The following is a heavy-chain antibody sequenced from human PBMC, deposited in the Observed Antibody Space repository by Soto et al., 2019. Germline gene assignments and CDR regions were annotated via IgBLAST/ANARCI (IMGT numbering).Heavy chain of an antibody. V-gene: IGHV3-21*01. CDR3: ARALGGGYDYMDV. D-gene: IGHD2-15*01. J-gene: IGHJ6*03. Sequence: EVQLVESGGGLVKPGGSLRLSCAASGFTLSSYSMNWVRQAPGKGLEWVSSISSSSRSIHYADSVKGRFTISRDNAGNSLYLKMNSLRAEDTALYYCARALGGGYDYMDVWGKGTTVTVSS. CDR2: ISSSSRSI. CDR1: GFTLSSYS.